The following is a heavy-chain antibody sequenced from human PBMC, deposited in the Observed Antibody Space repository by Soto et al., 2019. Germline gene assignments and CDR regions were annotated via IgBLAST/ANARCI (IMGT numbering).Heavy chain of an antibody. CDR1: GGSISSYY. J-gene: IGHJ5*02. CDR3: ARIPIAVAGTIGH. Sequence: PSETLSLTCTVSGGSISSYYWSLIRQPPGKGLEWIGYIYYSGSTNYNPSLKSRVTISVDTSKNQFSLKLSSVTAADTAVYYCARIPIAVAGTIGHWGQGTLVTVSS. CDR2: IYYSGST. V-gene: IGHV4-59*01. D-gene: IGHD6-19*01.